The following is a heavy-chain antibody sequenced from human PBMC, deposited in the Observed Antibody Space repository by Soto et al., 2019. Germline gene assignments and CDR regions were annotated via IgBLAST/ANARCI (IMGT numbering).Heavy chain of an antibody. CDR1: GFTFSSYG. CDR2: IWYDGSNK. D-gene: IGHD3-10*01. CDR3: ARDGSSDHDAFDI. J-gene: IGHJ3*02. V-gene: IGHV3-33*01. Sequence: TGGSLRLSCAASGFTFSSYGMHWVRQAPGKGLEWVAVIWYDGSNKYYADSVKGRFTISRDNSKNTLYLQMNSLRAEDTAVYYCARDGSSDHDAFDIWGQGTMVTVSS.